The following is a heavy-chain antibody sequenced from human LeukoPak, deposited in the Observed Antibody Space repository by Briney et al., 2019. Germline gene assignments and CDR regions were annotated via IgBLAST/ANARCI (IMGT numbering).Heavy chain of an antibody. J-gene: IGHJ3*01. Sequence: ASVKVSCKASGGTFTHYVISWVRQAPGQGLEWMGGIAPISGTPMYAQRSQGRVTITADTSTYTAYLEMSSLTSEDTAVYYCAREGEYYSESGNLVDASDVWGQGTMVTVSA. CDR1: GGTFTHYV. D-gene: IGHD3-10*01. CDR3: AREGEYYSESGNLVDASDV. CDR2: IAPISGTP. V-gene: IGHV1-69*06.